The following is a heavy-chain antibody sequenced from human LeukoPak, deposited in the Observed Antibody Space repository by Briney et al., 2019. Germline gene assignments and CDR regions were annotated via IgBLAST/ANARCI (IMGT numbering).Heavy chain of an antibody. CDR1: GFTFSNYR. Sequence: GGSLRLSCAASGFTFSNYRMNWVRQAPGKGLEWVSSISSSSIYIYYADSLKGRFTISRDNAKNSLYLQMNSLRAEETAVYYCARDKIVGATHFDYWGQGTLVTVSS. D-gene: IGHD1-26*01. J-gene: IGHJ4*02. V-gene: IGHV3-21*01. CDR2: ISSSSIYI. CDR3: ARDKIVGATHFDY.